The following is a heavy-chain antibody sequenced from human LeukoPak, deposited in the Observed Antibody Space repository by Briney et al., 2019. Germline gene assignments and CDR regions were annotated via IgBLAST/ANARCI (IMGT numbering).Heavy chain of an antibody. D-gene: IGHD3-3*01. J-gene: IGHJ4*02. CDR3: AREFWSGYYRSYFDY. CDR2: INHSGST. CDR1: GGSFSGYY. V-gene: IGHV4-34*01. Sequence: PSETLSLTCAVYGGSFSGYYWSWIRQPPGKGLEWIGEINHSGSTNYNPSLKSRVTISVDTSKNQFSLKLSSVTAADTAVYYCAREFWSGYYRSYFDYWGQGTLVTVSS.